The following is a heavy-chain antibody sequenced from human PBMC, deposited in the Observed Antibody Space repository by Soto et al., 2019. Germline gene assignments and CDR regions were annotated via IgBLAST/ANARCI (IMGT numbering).Heavy chain of an antibody. CDR3: ARDYTQGGDYYYYYGMDV. V-gene: IGHV1-69*06. CDR2: IIPIFGTA. Sequence: SVKVSCKASGGTFSSYAISWVRQAPGQGLEWMGGIIPIFGTANYAQKFQGRVTITADKSTSTAYMELSSLRSEDTAVYYCARDYTQGGDYYYYYGMDVWGQGTTVTVYS. J-gene: IGHJ6*02. CDR1: GGTFSSYA. D-gene: IGHD3-16*01.